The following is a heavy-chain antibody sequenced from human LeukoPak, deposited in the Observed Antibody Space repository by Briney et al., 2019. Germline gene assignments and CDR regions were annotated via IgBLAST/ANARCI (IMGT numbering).Heavy chain of an antibody. CDR3: ARADTVVTPENKYWYFDL. CDR2: IYYSGST. D-gene: IGHD4-23*01. Sequence: SETLSLACTVSGGSISSYYWSWIRQPPGKGLEWIGYIYYSGSTNYNPSLKSRVTISVDTSKNQFSLKLSSVTAADTAVYYCARADTVVTPENKYWYFDLWGRGTLVTVSS. V-gene: IGHV4-59*01. CDR1: GGSISSYY. J-gene: IGHJ2*01.